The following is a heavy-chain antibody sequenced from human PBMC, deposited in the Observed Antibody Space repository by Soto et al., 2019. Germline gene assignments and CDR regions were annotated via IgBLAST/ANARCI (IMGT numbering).Heavy chain of an antibody. D-gene: IGHD1-26*01. CDR2: IDPSDSYT. V-gene: IGHV5-10-1*01. Sequence: PGESLKISCQTSDEIFKKYCITWVRQMPGRGLEWVGRIDPSDSYTTYNPSLKGHVILSVDKSVNTAYVQWRSLRASDTATYFCGRDFGSGHADVWGQGTRVTVYS. J-gene: IGHJ6*01. CDR3: GRDFGSGHADV. CDR1: DEIFKKYC.